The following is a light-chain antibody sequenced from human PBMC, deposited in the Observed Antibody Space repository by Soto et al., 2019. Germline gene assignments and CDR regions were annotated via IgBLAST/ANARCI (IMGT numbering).Light chain of an antibody. Sequence: DIQMTQSPSTLSASVGDRVTITCRASQSINIWLAWYQQKPGKAPKFLIYDASTLKSGVPSRFSGRGSGTEFTLTISSLQPDDFATYYCQQYNTYSYTFGQGTKLEIK. CDR1: QSINIW. V-gene: IGKV1-5*01. CDR3: QQYNTYSYT. J-gene: IGKJ2*01. CDR2: DAS.